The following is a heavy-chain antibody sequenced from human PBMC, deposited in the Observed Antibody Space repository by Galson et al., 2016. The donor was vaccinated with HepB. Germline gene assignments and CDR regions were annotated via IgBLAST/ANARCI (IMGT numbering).Heavy chain of an antibody. CDR1: GFTFNTYG. CDR2: ISSSSSFT. CDR3: ARGRRGKYDFLTGYTKGLYNYFDP. V-gene: IGHV3-48*01. Sequence: SLRLSCAASGFTFNTYGMNWVRQAPGKGLECVSHISSSSSFTNYADSVKGRFIISRDNVRNSLYLQMNSLRAEDTAVYFCARGRRGKYDFLTGYTKGLYNYFDPWGQGTLVTVSS. J-gene: IGHJ5*02. D-gene: IGHD3-9*01.